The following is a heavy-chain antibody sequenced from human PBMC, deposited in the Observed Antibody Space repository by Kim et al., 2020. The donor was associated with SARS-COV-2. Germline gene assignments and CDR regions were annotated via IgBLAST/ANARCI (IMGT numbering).Heavy chain of an antibody. CDR2: IWPDDSDT. D-gene: IGHD2-2*01. Sequence: GESLKISCKGSGYSFVSHWIAWVRQMPGKGLEWMGIIWPDDSDTRYSPSFQGQVTISADKSISPAYLQWSSLKASDTAMYFCVRKYSTKKKYFDFWGQGTLVTVS. CDR1: GYSFVSHW. V-gene: IGHV5-51*01. CDR3: VRKYSTKKKYFDF. J-gene: IGHJ4*02.